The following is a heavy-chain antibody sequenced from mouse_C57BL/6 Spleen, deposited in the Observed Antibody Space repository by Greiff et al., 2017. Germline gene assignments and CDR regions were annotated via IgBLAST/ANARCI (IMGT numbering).Heavy chain of an antibody. CDR2: IYPGDGDT. Sequence: VKLQESGPELVKPGASVKISCKASGYAFSSSWMNWVKQRPGKGLEWIGRIYPGDGDTTYNGKFKGKATLTADKSSSTAYMQLSSLTSEDSAVYFCAKDYSNPAWFAYWGQGTLVTVSA. V-gene: IGHV1-82*01. CDR1: GYAFSSSW. D-gene: IGHD2-5*01. CDR3: AKDYSNPAWFAY. J-gene: IGHJ3*01.